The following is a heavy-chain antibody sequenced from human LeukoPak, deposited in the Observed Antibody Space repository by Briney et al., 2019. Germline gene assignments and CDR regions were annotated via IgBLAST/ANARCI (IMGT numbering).Heavy chain of an antibody. CDR2: IYHSGST. Sequence: PSQTLSLTCTVSGGSISSGGYYWSWIRQPPGKGLEWIGYIYHSGSTYYNPSLKSRVTISVDTSKNQFSLKLSSVTAADTAVYYCARVLRSSYCGGDCYSFDYWGQGTLVTVSS. CDR1: GGSISSGGYY. D-gene: IGHD2-21*01. CDR3: ARVLRSSYCGGDCYSFDY. J-gene: IGHJ4*02. V-gene: IGHV4-30-2*01.